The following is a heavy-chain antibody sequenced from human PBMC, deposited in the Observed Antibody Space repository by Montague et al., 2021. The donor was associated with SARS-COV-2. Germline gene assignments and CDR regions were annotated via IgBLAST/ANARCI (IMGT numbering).Heavy chain of an antibody. D-gene: IGHD2-8*01. CDR3: AREYDTNGYSYYGMDV. Sequence: SLRLSCAASGFTLSNYGIHWVRQAPGKGLERVAVMWYDGGDKYYADSVKGRFTMSRDKSKNAVYLQMSSLRVEDTAVYYCAREYDTNGYSYYGMDVWGQGTTVTVSS. CDR1: GFTLSNYG. CDR2: MWYDGGDK. J-gene: IGHJ6*02. V-gene: IGHV3-33*01.